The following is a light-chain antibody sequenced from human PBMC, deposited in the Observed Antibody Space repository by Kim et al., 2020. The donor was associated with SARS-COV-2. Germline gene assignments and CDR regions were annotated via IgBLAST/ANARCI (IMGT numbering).Light chain of an antibody. J-gene: IGKJ1*01. CDR2: GAT. CDR3: QQYGSSPWT. Sequence: DIVLTQSPGTLSLSPGETATLSCWASESVTSNFLAWYLQRPCQAPRLLIYGATDRATGIPNRFGGSGSGTGFTLTISRLGPEDFGVYYCQQYGSSPWTFGQGTKVDIK. CDR1: ESVTSNF. V-gene: IGKV3-20*01.